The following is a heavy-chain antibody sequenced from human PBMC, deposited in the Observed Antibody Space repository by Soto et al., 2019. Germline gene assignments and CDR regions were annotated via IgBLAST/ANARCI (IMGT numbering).Heavy chain of an antibody. V-gene: IGHV3-23*01. D-gene: IGHD6-13*01. J-gene: IGHJ4*02. CDR3: AKDWYEDY. Sequence: EVQLLESGGGLVQPGGSLRLSCAASGFTFTTYAMTWVRQAPGKGLEWVSAINSAGTTYYADSVKGRFTISRDNAKNTLYLHMNGLRAEDTAVYYCAKDWYEDYWGQGTLVTVSS. CDR2: INSAGTT. CDR1: GFTFTTYA.